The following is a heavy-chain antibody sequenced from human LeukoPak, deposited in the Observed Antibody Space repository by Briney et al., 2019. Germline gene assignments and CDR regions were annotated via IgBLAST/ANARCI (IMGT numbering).Heavy chain of an antibody. D-gene: IGHD2-15*01. V-gene: IGHV3-30-3*02. J-gene: IGHJ4*02. Sequence: GRSLRLSCAASGFTFSSYAMYWVRQAPGKGLEWVAVISYDGSNKYYADSVKGRFTISRDNSKNTLYLQMNSLRAEDTAVYYCAKYCSGGSRRYYFDYWGQGTLVTVSS. CDR2: ISYDGSNK. CDR1: GFTFSSYA. CDR3: AKYCSGGSRRYYFDY.